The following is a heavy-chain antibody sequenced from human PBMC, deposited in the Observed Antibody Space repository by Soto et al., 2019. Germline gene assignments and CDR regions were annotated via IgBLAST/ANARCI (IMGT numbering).Heavy chain of an antibody. J-gene: IGHJ5*02. CDR2: IKRKRDGGTT. Sequence: PGGSLRLSCAASDFTXSDVCMTWVRQAPGKGLEWVGLIKRKRDGGTTDYAAPVRGRFSISRDDSKNTLYLEMNSLKTEDTAVYYCSTLYRTDPWGQGTLVTVSS. CDR1: DFTXSDVC. D-gene: IGHD3-16*02. CDR3: STLYRTDP. V-gene: IGHV3-15*07.